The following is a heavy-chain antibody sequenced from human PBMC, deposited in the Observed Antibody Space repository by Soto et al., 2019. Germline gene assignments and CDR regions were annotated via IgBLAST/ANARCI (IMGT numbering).Heavy chain of an antibody. Sequence: QVQLVQSGAEVKKPGSSVKVSCKASGGTFSSYAISWVRQAPGQGLEWMGGIIPIFGTANYAQKFQGRVTITADESTSTAYMELSSLRSEDTAVYYCARHLVPSKDYGDSLYYFDYWGQGTLVTVSS. J-gene: IGHJ4*02. CDR3: ARHLVPSKDYGDSLYYFDY. D-gene: IGHD4-17*01. V-gene: IGHV1-69*12. CDR1: GGTFSSYA. CDR2: IIPIFGTA.